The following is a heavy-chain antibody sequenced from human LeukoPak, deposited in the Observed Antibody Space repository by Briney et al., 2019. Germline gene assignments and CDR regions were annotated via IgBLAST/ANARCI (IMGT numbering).Heavy chain of an antibody. D-gene: IGHD6-6*01. V-gene: IGHV3-30*02. Sequence: GGSLRLSCAASGFTFSSYGMHWVRQAPGKGLEWVAFIRYDGSNKYYAGSVKGRFTISRDNSKNTLYLQMNSLRAEDTAVYYCAVSSSSPYYYYYMDVWGKGTTVTVSS. J-gene: IGHJ6*03. CDR1: GFTFSSYG. CDR3: AVSSSSPYYYYYMDV. CDR2: IRYDGSNK.